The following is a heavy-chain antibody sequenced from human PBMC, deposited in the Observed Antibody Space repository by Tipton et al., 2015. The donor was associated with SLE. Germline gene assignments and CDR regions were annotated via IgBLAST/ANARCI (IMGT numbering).Heavy chain of an antibody. CDR2: ISDDGHHE. J-gene: IGHJ4*02. D-gene: IGHD5-18*01. CDR1: GFTFTSFG. CDR3: AKSSRAMVSEFGYYFTA. Sequence: RSLRLSCAASGFTFTSFGMHWVRQAPGKGLEWVAGISDDGHHEYYADSVKGRFTISRDNSKNTLYLQMNGLRSEDTAVYHCAKSSRAMVSEFGYYFTAWGQGTLVTVSS. V-gene: IGHV3-30*18.